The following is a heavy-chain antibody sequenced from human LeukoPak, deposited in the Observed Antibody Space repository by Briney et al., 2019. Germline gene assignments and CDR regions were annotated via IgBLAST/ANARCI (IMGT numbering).Heavy chain of an antibody. J-gene: IGHJ4*02. Sequence: GGSLRLSCAASGFTFSSYAMSWVRQAPGKGLARVSAISGSGGSTYYADSGKGRFTISRDNSKNTLYLQMNSLRAEDTAVYYCAKGHYGDYVPVDYWGQGTLVTVSS. V-gene: IGHV3-23*01. CDR1: GFTFSSYA. CDR3: AKGHYGDYVPVDY. D-gene: IGHD4-17*01. CDR2: ISGSGGST.